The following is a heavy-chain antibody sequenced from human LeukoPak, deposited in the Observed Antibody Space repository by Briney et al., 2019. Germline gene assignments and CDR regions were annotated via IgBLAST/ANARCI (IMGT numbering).Heavy chain of an antibody. J-gene: IGHJ4*02. V-gene: IGHV3-72*01. CDR3: GRGFCSGGTCYSGDY. CDR2: IRNKAYSYGT. D-gene: IGHD2-15*01. Sequence: GGSLRLACAASGFTFSDHYMDWVRQAPGKGLEWVGRIRNKAYSYGTEYAASVKGRFTISRDDSTNSLYLHMNSLKTEDTAVYYCGRGFCSGGTCYSGDYWGQGTLVTVSS. CDR1: GFTFSDHY.